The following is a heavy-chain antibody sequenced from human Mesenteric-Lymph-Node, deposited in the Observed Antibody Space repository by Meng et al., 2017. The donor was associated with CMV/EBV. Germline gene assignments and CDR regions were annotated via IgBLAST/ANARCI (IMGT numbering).Heavy chain of an antibody. D-gene: IGHD5-18*01. V-gene: IGHV3-23*01. CDR3: AKDSGYSYAYGLDY. CDR1: GFTSSSYA. CDR2: ISSSGGST. Sequence: SGFTSSSYAMSWVRQGPGKGLEWVSVISSSGGSTYYADSVKGRFTISRDNSKNTLYLQMNSLRAEDTAVYYCAKDSGYSYAYGLDYWGQGTLVTVSS. J-gene: IGHJ4*02.